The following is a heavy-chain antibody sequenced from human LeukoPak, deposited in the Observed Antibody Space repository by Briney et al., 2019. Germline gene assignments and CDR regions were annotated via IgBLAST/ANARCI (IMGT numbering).Heavy chain of an antibody. CDR2: ISSSSSYI. J-gene: IGHJ5*02. D-gene: IGHD6-19*01. V-gene: IGHV3-21*01. Sequence: GGSLRLSCAASGFTFSSYSMNWVRQAPGKGLEWVSSISSSSSYIYYADSVKGRFTISRDNAKNSLYLQVNSLRAEDTAVYYCARGRGSGWPNNWFDPWGQGTLVTVSS. CDR3: ARGRGSGWPNNWFDP. CDR1: GFTFSSYS.